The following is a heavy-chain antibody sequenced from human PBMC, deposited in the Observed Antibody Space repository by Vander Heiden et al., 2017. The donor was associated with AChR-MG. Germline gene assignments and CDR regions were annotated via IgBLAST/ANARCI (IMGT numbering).Heavy chain of an antibody. CDR1: GFTLTTYA. J-gene: IGHJ3*02. V-gene: IGHV3-30-3*01. CDR2: ISYDGSNK. CDR3: ATACSGGSCYSRGAFDI. D-gene: IGHD2-15*01. Sequence: QVQLVVSGGGVVQPGRSLRHSCPPTGFTLTTYAMHWVRQAPGKGLEWVAVISYDGSNKYYADSVKGRFTISRDNSKNTLYLQMNSLRAEDTAVYYCATACSGGSCYSRGAFDIWGQGTMVTVSS.